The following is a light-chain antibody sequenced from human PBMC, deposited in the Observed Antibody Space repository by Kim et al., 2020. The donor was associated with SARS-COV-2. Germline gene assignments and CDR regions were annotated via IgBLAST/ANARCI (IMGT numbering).Light chain of an antibody. J-gene: IGLJ2*01. Sequence: QSITIACTGTSSDVGGYNYVSWYQQHPGKAPKLTIYDVSNRPSGVSNRFSGSKSGNTASLTISGLQAEDEADYYCSSYTSSSTLVVFGGGTQLTV. V-gene: IGLV2-14*03. CDR2: DVS. CDR3: SSYTSSSTLVV. CDR1: SSDVGGYNY.